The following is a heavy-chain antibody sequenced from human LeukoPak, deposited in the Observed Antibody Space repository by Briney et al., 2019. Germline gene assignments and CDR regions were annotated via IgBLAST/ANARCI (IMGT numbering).Heavy chain of an antibody. Sequence: GASVKVSCKASGFTFTSSAMQWVRQARGQRLEWIGWIVVGSGNTNYAQKFQERVTITRDMSTSTAYMELSSPRSEDTAVYYCAAATLTRYYYYGMDVWGQGTTVTVSS. V-gene: IGHV1-58*02. CDR3: AAATLTRYYYYGMDV. CDR1: GFTFTSSA. CDR2: IVVGSGNT. J-gene: IGHJ6*02.